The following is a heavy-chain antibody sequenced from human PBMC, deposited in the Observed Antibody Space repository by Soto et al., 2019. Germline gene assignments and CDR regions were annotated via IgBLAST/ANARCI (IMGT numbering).Heavy chain of an antibody. CDR2: IRSKDYGGTP. J-gene: IGHJ4*02. CDR1: GFTFTYFS. CDR3: TREIPYFDS. Sequence: LRLSCATSGFTFTYFSISWVRQAPGRGLEWVGFIRSKDYGGTPEYAASVKGRFAISRDDSTGIAYLQMNSLKNEDTAVYYCTREIPYFDSWGQGTLVPVSS. V-gene: IGHV3-49*02.